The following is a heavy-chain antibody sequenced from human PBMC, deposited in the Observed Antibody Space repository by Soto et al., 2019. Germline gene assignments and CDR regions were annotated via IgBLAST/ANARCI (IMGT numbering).Heavy chain of an antibody. Sequence: SETLSLTCTVSGGSISSYYWSWIRQPPGKGLEWIGYIYYSGSTNYNPSLKSRVTISVDTSKNQFSLKLSSVTAADTAVYYCASARPPYGDYHYWGQGTLVTVSS. CDR1: GGSISSYY. D-gene: IGHD4-17*01. CDR2: IYYSGST. CDR3: ASARPPYGDYHY. J-gene: IGHJ4*02. V-gene: IGHV4-59*01.